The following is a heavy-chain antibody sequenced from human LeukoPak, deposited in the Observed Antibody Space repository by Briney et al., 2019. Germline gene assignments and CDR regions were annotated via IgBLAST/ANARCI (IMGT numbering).Heavy chain of an antibody. CDR1: GYTFSKYA. CDR2: INPDSGGT. CDR3: ARDLAGPYCSSTSCYTFTRDTYFDY. V-gene: IGHV1-2*02. J-gene: IGHJ4*02. D-gene: IGHD2-2*02. Sequence: ASVKVSCKGSGYTFSKYAMNWVRQAPGQGLEWMGWINPDSGGTTYAQKFQGRVTMTRDTSISTAYMELSRLRSDDTAVYYCARDLAGPYCSSTSCYTFTRDTYFDYWGQGTLVTVSS.